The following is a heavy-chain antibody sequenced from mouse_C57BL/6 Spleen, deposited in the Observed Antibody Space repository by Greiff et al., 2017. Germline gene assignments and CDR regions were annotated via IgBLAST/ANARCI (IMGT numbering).Heavy chain of an antibody. CDR3: ARQGYYGSSKGDFDY. J-gene: IGHJ2*01. CDR1: GFTFSSYT. CDR2: ISGGGGNT. D-gene: IGHD1-1*01. Sequence: EVMLVESGGGLVKPGGSLKLSCAASGFTFSSYTMSWVRQTPEKRLEWVATISGGGGNTYYPDSVKGRFTISRDNAKNTLYLQMSSLRSEDTALYYCARQGYYGSSKGDFDYWGQGTTLTVSS. V-gene: IGHV5-9*01.